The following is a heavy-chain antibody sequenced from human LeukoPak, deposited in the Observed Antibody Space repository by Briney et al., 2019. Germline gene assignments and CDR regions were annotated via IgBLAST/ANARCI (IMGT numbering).Heavy chain of an antibody. CDR3: TRPAAPCGDCNLYYFDY. D-gene: IGHD2-21*02. J-gene: IGHJ4*02. V-gene: IGHV3-73*01. CDR2: IRSKANSYAT. Sequence: GGSLRLSCAASGFTFSGSAMHWVRQASGEGLEWVGRIRSKANSYATAYAASVKGRFTISRDDSKNTAYLQMNSLKTEDTAVYYCTRPAAPCGDCNLYYFDYWGQGTLVTVSS. CDR1: GFTFSGSA.